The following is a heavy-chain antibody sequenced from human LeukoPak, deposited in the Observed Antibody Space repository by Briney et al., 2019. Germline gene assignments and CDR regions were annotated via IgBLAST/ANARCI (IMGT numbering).Heavy chain of an antibody. Sequence: SETLSLTCTVSGGSISSGSYYWSWIRQPAGKGLEWIGRIYTSGSTNYNPSLKSRVTISVDTSKNQFSLKLSSVTAADTAVYYCARDTGGIAAQTDYWGQGTLVIVSS. CDR1: GGSISSGSYY. D-gene: IGHD6-6*01. V-gene: IGHV4-61*02. CDR3: ARDTGGIAAQTDY. J-gene: IGHJ4*02. CDR2: IYTSGST.